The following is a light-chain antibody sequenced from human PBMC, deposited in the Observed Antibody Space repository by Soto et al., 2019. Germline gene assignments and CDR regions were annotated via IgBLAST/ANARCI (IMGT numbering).Light chain of an antibody. Sequence: DIVMTQSPLSLPVTPGEPASTSCRSSQSLLHRNGYNYLDWYLQKPGQSPQLLIYLGSNRASGVPDRFSGSGSGTDLTLKISRVEAEDVGVYYCMQALQTPPFTFGPGTKVDIK. CDR2: LGS. CDR1: QSLLHRNGYNY. V-gene: IGKV2-28*01. J-gene: IGKJ3*01. CDR3: MQALQTPPFT.